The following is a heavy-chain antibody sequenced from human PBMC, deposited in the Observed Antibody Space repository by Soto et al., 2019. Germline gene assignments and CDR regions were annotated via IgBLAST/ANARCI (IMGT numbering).Heavy chain of an antibody. CDR3: ALSFGSYHYGAY. CDR1: GGPFNIFA. J-gene: IGHJ4*02. Sequence: QLVQSGAEVKKPGSSVKVSCKASGGPFNIFAVTWVRQAPGQGLQWIGGINPIVNVPHYAQKFRGRITITAAEASSTTHMELSGLISDDTATYYCALSFGSYHYGAYWGQGTPVAVSS. V-gene: IGHV1-69*01. CDR2: INPIVNVP. D-gene: IGHD3-16*01.